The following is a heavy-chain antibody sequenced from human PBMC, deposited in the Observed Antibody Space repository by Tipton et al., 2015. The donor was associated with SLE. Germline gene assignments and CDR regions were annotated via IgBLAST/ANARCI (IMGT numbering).Heavy chain of an antibody. Sequence: KPSETLSLICSVSGGFVNIYYWSWIRQSPGKGLEWIGEINHSRSTDYNPSLKSRVTMSVDTSKNQVSLKLSSVTAADTAVYYCARGLLYSSTHYYYYYYMDVWGKGTTVTVSS. V-gene: IGHV4-34*01. CDR1: GGFVNIYY. J-gene: IGHJ6*03. CDR3: ARGLLYSSTHYYYYYYMDV. CDR2: INHSRST. D-gene: IGHD6-13*01.